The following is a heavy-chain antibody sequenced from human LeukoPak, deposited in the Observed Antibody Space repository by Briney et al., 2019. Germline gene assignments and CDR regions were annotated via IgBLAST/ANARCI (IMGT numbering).Heavy chain of an antibody. V-gene: IGHV3-23*01. Sequence: GGSLRLSCAPSGFTFSSYAMSWVRQAPGKGLEWVSAISGSGGSTYYADSVKGRFTISRDNSKNTLYLQMNSLRAEDTAVYYCAKSSGSYPFALFDYWGQGTLVTVSS. CDR3: AKSSGSYPFALFDY. CDR2: ISGSGGST. J-gene: IGHJ4*02. CDR1: GFTFSSYA. D-gene: IGHD1-26*01.